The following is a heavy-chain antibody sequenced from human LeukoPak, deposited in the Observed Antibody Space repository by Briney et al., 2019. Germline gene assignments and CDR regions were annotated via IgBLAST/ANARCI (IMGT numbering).Heavy chain of an antibody. Sequence: SETLSLTCTVSGGSISSGGYYWSWIRQPPGKGLEWIGYIYHSGSTYYNPSLKSRVTISVDRSKNQFSLKLSSVTAADTAVYYCASSDIVVIRQAFDIXXQGTMVTVSS. V-gene: IGHV4-30-2*01. J-gene: IGHJ3*02. CDR3: ASSDIVVIRQAFDI. CDR2: IYHSGST. D-gene: IGHD2-15*01. CDR1: GGSISSGGYY.